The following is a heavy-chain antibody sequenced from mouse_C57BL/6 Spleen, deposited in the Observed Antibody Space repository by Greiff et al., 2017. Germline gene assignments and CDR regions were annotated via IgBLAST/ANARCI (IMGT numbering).Heavy chain of an antibody. D-gene: IGHD1-1*01. CDR1: GFSLSTFGMG. CDR2: IWWDDDK. J-gene: IGHJ4*01. CDR3: ARIPYYGSSYDYAIDY. V-gene: IGHV8-8*01. Sequence: QVTLKECGPGILQPSQTLSLTCSFSGFSLSTFGMGVGWIRQPSGKGLEWLAHIWWDDDKYYNPALKSRLTISKDTSKNQVFLKIANVDTADTATYYCARIPYYGSSYDYAIDYWGQGTSVTVSS.